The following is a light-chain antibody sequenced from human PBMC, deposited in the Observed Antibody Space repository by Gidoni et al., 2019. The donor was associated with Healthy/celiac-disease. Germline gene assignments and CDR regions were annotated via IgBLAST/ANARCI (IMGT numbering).Light chain of an antibody. V-gene: IGKV3-15*01. CDR3: QQYNNWLPS. CDR2: GAS. J-gene: IGKJ1*01. CDR1: QSVSSN. Sequence: EIVMTQSPATLSVSPGERATLSCRASQSVSSNLAWYQQKPGQAPRLLIYGASSRATGIPARFSGSGSGTEFTLTISILQSEDFAVYYCQQYNNWLPSFGQGTKVEIK.